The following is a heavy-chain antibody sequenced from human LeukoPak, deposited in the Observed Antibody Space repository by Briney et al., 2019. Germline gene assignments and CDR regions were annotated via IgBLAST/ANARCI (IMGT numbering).Heavy chain of an antibody. Sequence: GGSLRLSCAASGFTFSSYWMSWVRQAPGKGLEWVANIKQDGSEKYYVDSVKGRFTISRDNAKNSLYLQMNSLRAEDTAVYYCARDKIVGATNFDYWGQGTLVTVSS. J-gene: IGHJ4*02. D-gene: IGHD1-26*01. CDR3: ARDKIVGATNFDY. V-gene: IGHV3-7*03. CDR1: GFTFSSYW. CDR2: IKQDGSEK.